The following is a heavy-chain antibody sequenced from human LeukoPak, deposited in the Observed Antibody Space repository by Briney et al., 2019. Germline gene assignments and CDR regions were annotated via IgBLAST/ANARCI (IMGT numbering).Heavy chain of an antibody. J-gene: IGHJ3*02. Sequence: GASVKVSCKASGYTFTSYDINWVRQATGQGLEWMGWMNPNSGNTGYAQKFQGRVTMTRNTSISTAYMELSSLRSEDTAVYYCARSPSPNLQILRFRELPLPYAFDNLGQGTMVTVSS. D-gene: IGHD3-10*01. CDR2: MNPNSGNT. V-gene: IGHV1-8*01. CDR1: GYTFTSYD. CDR3: ARSPSPNLQILRFRELPLPYAFDN.